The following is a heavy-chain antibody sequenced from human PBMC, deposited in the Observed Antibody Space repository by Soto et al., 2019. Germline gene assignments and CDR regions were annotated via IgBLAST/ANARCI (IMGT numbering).Heavy chain of an antibody. CDR1: GFTFSTFA. D-gene: IGHD3-22*01. CDR3: AKDLFPARDSLYGLDV. Sequence: EVQLLESGGGLIQPGGSRRLSCAASGFTFSTFAMTWVRQAPGKGLEWVSAITASGGSTYYADSVKGRFTISRDNSKNTLYLQTNSLRVEDTAVYYCAKDLFPARDSLYGLDVWGQGTTVTVSS. CDR2: ITASGGST. J-gene: IGHJ6*02. V-gene: IGHV3-23*01.